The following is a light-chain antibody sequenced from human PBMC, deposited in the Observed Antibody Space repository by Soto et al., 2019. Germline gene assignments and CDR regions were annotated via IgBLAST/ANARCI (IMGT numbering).Light chain of an antibody. CDR3: HQRSNWLVT. V-gene: IGKV3-11*01. Sequence: EIVLTQSPATLSLSPGERATLSCRASQSVGNNLAWYQQKPGQAPGLLIYDASNRATGIPARFSGSGSGTDFTLTISSLEPEDFAVYYCHQRSNWLVTFGQGTRLEIK. J-gene: IGKJ5*01. CDR1: QSVGNN. CDR2: DAS.